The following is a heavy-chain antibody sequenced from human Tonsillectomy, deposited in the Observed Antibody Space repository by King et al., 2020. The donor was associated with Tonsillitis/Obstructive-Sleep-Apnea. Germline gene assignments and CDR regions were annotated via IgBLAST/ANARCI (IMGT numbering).Heavy chain of an antibody. CDR3: AKDNSGSYYAGSDY. J-gene: IGHJ4*02. V-gene: IGHV3-30*18. CDR1: GFTFSSYG. D-gene: IGHD1-26*01. CDR2: ISYDGSNK. Sequence: QLVQSGGGVVQPGRSLRLSCAASGFTFSSYGMHWVRQAPGKGLEWVAVISYDGSNKYYADSVKGRFTISRDNSKNTMYLQMNSLRAEDPAVYYCAKDNSGSYYAGSDYWGQGTLVTVSS.